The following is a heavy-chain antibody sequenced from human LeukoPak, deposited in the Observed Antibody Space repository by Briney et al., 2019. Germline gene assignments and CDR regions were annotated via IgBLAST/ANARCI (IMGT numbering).Heavy chain of an antibody. CDR2: IYTSDST. CDR1: GGFSSSYY. J-gene: IGHJ5*02. D-gene: IGHD6-6*01. Sequence: SETLSLTCTVSGGFSSSYYWSWIRQPAGKGLEWIGRIYTSDSTNYNPSLKSRVTMSVDTSKNQFSLKLSSVTAADTAVFYCARHESGSSDPYNWFDPWGQGTLVTVSS. V-gene: IGHV4-4*07. CDR3: ARHESGSSDPYNWFDP.